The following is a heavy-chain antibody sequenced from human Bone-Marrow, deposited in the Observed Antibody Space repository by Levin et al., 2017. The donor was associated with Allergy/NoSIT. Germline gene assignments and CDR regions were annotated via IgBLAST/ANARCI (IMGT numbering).Heavy chain of an antibody. CDR3: ARAADTAAYALDV. J-gene: IGHJ6*02. CDR1: GDSISSGGYY. CDR2: IYYSGST. D-gene: IGHD5-18*01. Sequence: SETLSLTCSVSGDSISSGGYYWSWIRQHPGKGLEWIGYIYYSGSTYYHPSLKSRVSMSIDTSKNRFTLKLISVTAADTAVYYCARAADTAAYALDVWGQGTAVSVSS. V-gene: IGHV4-31*03.